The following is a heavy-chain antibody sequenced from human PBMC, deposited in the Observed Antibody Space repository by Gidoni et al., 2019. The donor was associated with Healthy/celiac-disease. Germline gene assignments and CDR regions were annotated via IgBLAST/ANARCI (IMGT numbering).Heavy chain of an antibody. J-gene: IGHJ6*02. D-gene: IGHD4-4*01. Sequence: QVQLVESGGGVVQPGRSLRLSCAASGFTFSSYALHWVRQAPGKGLEWVAVISYDGSNKYYADSVKGRFTISRDNSKNTLYLQMNSLRAEDTAVYYCARARSPPHTVTTPYYYYYYGMDVWGQGTTVTVSS. CDR1: GFTFSSYA. V-gene: IGHV3-30-3*01. CDR3: ARARSPPHTVTTPYYYYYYGMDV. CDR2: ISYDGSNK.